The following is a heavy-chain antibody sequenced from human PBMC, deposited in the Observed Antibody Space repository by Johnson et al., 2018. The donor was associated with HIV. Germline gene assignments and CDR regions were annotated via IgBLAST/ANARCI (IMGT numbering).Heavy chain of an antibody. D-gene: IGHD2-15*01. V-gene: IGHV3-30*19. CDR1: GFTFSNYG. Sequence: QVQLVESGGGVVQPGRSLRLSCTASGFTFSNYGMHWVRQAPGKGLEWVAVISFDGSNKYYADSVKGRFTISRDSSKNTLYLQMNSLRTEDTAVYYCARDHPTPGARVHVFDTWGQGTMVTVSS. J-gene: IGHJ3*02. CDR3: ARDHPTPGARVHVFDT. CDR2: ISFDGSNK.